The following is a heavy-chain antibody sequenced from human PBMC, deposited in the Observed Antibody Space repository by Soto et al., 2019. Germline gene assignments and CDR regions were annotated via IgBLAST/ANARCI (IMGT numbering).Heavy chain of an antibody. V-gene: IGHV4-39*01. D-gene: IGHD2-15*01. CDR1: GGSISSSSYY. Sequence: SETLSLTCTVSGGSISSSSYYWGWIRQPPGKGLEWIGSIYYSGSTYYNPSLKSRVTISVDTSKNQFSLNLRSVTAADTAVYYCGPRGAVAPRGYWGQGTLVTVSS. CDR2: IYYSGST. J-gene: IGHJ4*02. CDR3: GPRGAVAPRGY.